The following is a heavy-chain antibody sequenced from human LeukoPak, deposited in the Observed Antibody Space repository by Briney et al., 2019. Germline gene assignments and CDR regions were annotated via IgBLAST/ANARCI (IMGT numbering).Heavy chain of an antibody. V-gene: IGHV3-21*01. CDR1: GLTFSSSW. CDR3: SRPLDSSHNYLDY. D-gene: IGHD6-13*01. Sequence: GGSLRLSCAVSGLTFSSSWMDWVRQAPGKGLEWVSFISSSSNYMSYADSVKGRFTISRDNAKNSLYLQMNSLRAEDTAVYYCSRPLDSSHNYLDYWGQGTLVTVSA. J-gene: IGHJ4*02. CDR2: ISSSSNYM.